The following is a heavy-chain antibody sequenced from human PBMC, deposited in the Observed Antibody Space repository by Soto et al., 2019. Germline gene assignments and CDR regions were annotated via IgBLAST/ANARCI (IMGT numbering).Heavy chain of an antibody. D-gene: IGHD3-16*01. CDR2: INDSGST. V-gene: IGHV4-34*01. CDR3: QGGDF. J-gene: IGHJ4*02. Sequence: SETLSLTCAVYGGSFSDHFWSWIRQSPDKGLEWIGEINDSGSTYYNPSFKSLLTISVDTSKSQISLTLTSVTAADSAVYYCQGGDFWGQGTRVTVSS. CDR1: GGSFSDHF.